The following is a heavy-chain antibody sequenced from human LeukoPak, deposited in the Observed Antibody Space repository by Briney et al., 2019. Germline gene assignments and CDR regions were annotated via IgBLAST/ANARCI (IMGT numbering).Heavy chain of an antibody. CDR1: GFTFSSYA. CDR3: AKAPSAPYWYFDL. Sequence: GGSLRLSCAASGFTFSSYAMSWVRQAPGKGLEWVAAISGSGGSTYYADSVKGRFTISRDNPKNTLYLQMNSLRAEDTAEYYCAKAPSAPYWYFDLWGRGTLVTVSS. V-gene: IGHV3-23*01. D-gene: IGHD2-2*01. CDR2: ISGSGGST. J-gene: IGHJ2*01.